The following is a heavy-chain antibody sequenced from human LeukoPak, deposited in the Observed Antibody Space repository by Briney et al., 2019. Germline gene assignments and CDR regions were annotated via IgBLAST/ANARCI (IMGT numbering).Heavy chain of an antibody. Sequence: GGSLKISCKGSGYSFTSYWIGWVRQMPGKGLEWMGILYPGDSDTRYSPSFQGQVTISADKSISTAYLQWSSLKASDTAMYYCARQTASGSHIWVWFDPWGQGTLVTVSS. D-gene: IGHD3-10*01. CDR3: ARQTASGSHIWVWFDP. V-gene: IGHV5-51*01. CDR1: GYSFTSYW. CDR2: LYPGDSDT. J-gene: IGHJ5*02.